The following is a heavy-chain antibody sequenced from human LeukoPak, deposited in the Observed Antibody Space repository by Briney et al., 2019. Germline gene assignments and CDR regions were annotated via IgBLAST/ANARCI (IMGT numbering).Heavy chain of an antibody. CDR3: ARVSYYDSSGYYYVNAFDI. D-gene: IGHD3-22*01. J-gene: IGHJ3*02. CDR2: ISSSSSYI. Sequence: GGSLRLSCAASGFTFSNYAMSWVRQAPGKGLEWVSSISSSSSYIYYADSVKGRFTISRDNAKNSLYLQMNSLRAEDTAVYYCARVSYYDSSGYYYVNAFDIWGQGTMVTVSS. CDR1: GFTFSNYA. V-gene: IGHV3-21*01.